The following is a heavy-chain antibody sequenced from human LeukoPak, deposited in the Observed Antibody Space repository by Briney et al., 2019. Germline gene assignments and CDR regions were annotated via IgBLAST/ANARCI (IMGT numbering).Heavy chain of an antibody. J-gene: IGHJ4*02. Sequence: LSLTCTVSGGSVSSGSYYWSWVRQAPGKGLEWVSAISGSGDTIFYADPVKGRFTVSRDNSKNTLYLQMNSLRVEDTAVYFCAKADPGTGAFDYWGQGSLVTVSS. CDR3: AKADPGTGAFDY. D-gene: IGHD1-1*01. CDR1: GGSVSSGSYY. CDR2: ISGSGDTI. V-gene: IGHV3-23*01.